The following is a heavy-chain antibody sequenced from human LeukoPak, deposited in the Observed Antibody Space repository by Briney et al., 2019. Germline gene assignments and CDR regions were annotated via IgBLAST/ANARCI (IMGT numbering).Heavy chain of an antibody. CDR3: ARLGSGSHFYFDY. Sequence: GESLMISCKGSGYSFTTYWISWVRQMTGKGLEWMGRIDPIDSYTNYSPSFQGHVTISVDKSISTAYLQWSSLKASDTAMYYCARLGSGSHFYFDYWGQGTLVTVSS. CDR2: IDPIDSYT. CDR1: GYSFTTYW. D-gene: IGHD3-10*01. J-gene: IGHJ4*02. V-gene: IGHV5-10-1*01.